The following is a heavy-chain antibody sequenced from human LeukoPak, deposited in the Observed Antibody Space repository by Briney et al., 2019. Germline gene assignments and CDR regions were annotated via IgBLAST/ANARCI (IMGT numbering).Heavy chain of an antibody. CDR1: GFTVSSNY. Sequence: GSLRLSCAASGFTVSSNYMSWVRQAPGKGLEWVSVIYSGGSTYYADSVKGRFTISRDNSKNTLYLQMNSLRAEDTAVYYCARGAAAGHDNWNDVRVFDYWGQGTLVTVSS. D-gene: IGHD1-20*01. CDR3: ARGAAAGHDNWNDVRVFDY. V-gene: IGHV3-66*01. CDR2: IYSGGST. J-gene: IGHJ4*02.